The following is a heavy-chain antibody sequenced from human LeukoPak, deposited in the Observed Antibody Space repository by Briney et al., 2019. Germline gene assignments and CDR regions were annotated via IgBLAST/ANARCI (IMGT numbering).Heavy chain of an antibody. CDR2: IYPRDGST. Sequence: GASVKVSCKASGYTFTSNYIHWVRQAPGQGLEWMGMIYPRDGSTSYAQKFQGRVTVTRDTPTSTVHMELSSLRSEDTAVYYCARDQEGFDYWGQGTLVTVSS. CDR3: ARDQEGFDY. V-gene: IGHV1-46*01. J-gene: IGHJ4*02. CDR1: GYTFTSNY.